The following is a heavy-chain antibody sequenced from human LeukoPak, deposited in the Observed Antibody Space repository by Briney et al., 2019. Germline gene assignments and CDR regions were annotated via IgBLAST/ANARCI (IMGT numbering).Heavy chain of an antibody. V-gene: IGHV5-51*01. CDR1: GYSFTRYW. CDR2: IYPSDSET. Sequence: GESLKISCQGSGYSFTRYWLGRVRQMPGKGLAWIGIIYPSDSETRYSPLFEGQVTITVAKSISTAYLQWDRLHASGTALYYCTRGHGAEGDQQLPDSWGQGTLVTVSS. CDR3: TRGHGAEGDQQLPDS. D-gene: IGHD6-13*01. J-gene: IGHJ4*02.